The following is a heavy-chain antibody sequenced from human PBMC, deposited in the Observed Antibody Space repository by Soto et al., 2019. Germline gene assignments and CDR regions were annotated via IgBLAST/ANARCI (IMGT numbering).Heavy chain of an antibody. CDR1: GDSVSSNSAA. D-gene: IGHD6-13*01. J-gene: IGHJ6*02. CDR3: ARDQATSSSSWYEYYYYYGMDV. Sequence: SPTLSLPCAISGDSVSSNSAAWNWIRQSPSRGLEWLGRTYYRSKWYNDYAVSVKSRITINPDTSKNQFSLQLISVTPEDTAVYYCARDQATSSSSWYEYYYYYGMDVWGQGTTVTVSS. CDR2: TYYRSKWYN. V-gene: IGHV6-1*01.